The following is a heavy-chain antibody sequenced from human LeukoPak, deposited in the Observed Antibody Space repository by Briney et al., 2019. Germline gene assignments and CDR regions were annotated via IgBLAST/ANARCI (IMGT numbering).Heavy chain of an antibody. CDR3: ARGLVSYYYDSGGYYDPRQGYNWFDP. V-gene: IGHV4-34*01. Sequence: SETLSLTCAVYGGSFGGYYWSWIRQPPGKGLEWIGEINHSGSTNYNPSLKSRVTISVDTSKNQFSLKLSSVTAADTAVYYCARGLVSYYYDSGGYYDPRQGYNWFDPWGQGTLVTVSS. D-gene: IGHD3-22*01. J-gene: IGHJ5*02. CDR2: INHSGST. CDR1: GGSFGGYY.